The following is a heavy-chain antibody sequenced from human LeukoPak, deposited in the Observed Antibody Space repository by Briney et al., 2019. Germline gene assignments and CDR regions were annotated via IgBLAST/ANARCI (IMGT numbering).Heavy chain of an antibody. V-gene: IGHV4-34*01. D-gene: IGHD3-10*01. Sequence: PWQSLSLTCAVDGGSFVVYYCSWIRQPPGKGLEWIGVINHIGSTNYNPSIKSRVTISIDTSKNEFSLKLSSVTGADTAVYYCARCTRITMVRGVIITGIYYFAYWGQGTLVTVSS. J-gene: IGHJ4*02. CDR3: ARCTRITMVRGVIITGIYYFAY. CDR1: GGSFVVYY. CDR2: INHIGST.